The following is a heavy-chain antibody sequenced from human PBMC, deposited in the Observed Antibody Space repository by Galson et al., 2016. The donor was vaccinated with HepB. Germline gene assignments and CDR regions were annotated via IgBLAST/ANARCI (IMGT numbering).Heavy chain of an antibody. D-gene: IGHD6-19*01. CDR1: GFTIGPYW. J-gene: IGHJ4*02. CDR3: ARDAGGDSAWNYFDS. V-gene: IGHV3-7*03. CDR2: IKQEGSQS. Sequence: SLRLSCAASGFTIGPYWMSWVRQPPGQGPEWVGHIKQEGSQSYYGDVVRGRFTISRDNAKNLLYLQMNSLRAEDMALYFCARDAGGDSAWNYFDSWGQGTQVTVSS.